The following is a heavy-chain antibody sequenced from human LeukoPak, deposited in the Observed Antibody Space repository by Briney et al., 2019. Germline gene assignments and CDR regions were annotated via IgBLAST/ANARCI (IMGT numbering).Heavy chain of an antibody. J-gene: IGHJ4*02. CDR1: GFTFSSYW. D-gene: IGHD5-24*01. Sequence: GESLKISCAASGFTFSSYWMSWVRQAPGKGLEWVANIKQDGSEKYYVDPVKGRFTISRDNAKNSLYLQMNSLRAEDTAVYYCARAFRDGYTNWGQGTLVTVSS. CDR2: IKQDGSEK. V-gene: IGHV3-7*01. CDR3: ARAFRDGYTN.